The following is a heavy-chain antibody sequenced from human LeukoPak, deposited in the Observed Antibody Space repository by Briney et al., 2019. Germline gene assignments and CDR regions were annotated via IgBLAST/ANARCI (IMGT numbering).Heavy chain of an antibody. J-gene: IGHJ4*02. V-gene: IGHV4-30-4*08. Sequence: SETLSLTCTVSGGSISSGDYYWSWIRQPQGKGLEWIGYIYYSGSTYYNPSLKSRVTISVDTSKNQFSLKLSSVTAADTAVYYCASLTGYCSSTSCYDFDYWGQGTLVTVSS. D-gene: IGHD2-2*01. CDR3: ASLTGYCSSTSCYDFDY. CDR2: IYYSGST. CDR1: GGSISSGDYY.